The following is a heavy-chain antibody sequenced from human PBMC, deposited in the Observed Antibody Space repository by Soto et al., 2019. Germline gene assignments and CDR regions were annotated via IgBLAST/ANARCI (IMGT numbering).Heavy chain of an antibody. CDR3: ASTMVRGVIYGMDV. CDR2: INPNSGGT. V-gene: IGHV1-2*04. D-gene: IGHD3-10*01. Sequence: ASVKVSCKASGYTFTSYAMHWVRQAPGQGLEWMGWINPNSGGTNYAQKFQGWVTMTRDTSISTAYMELSRLRSDDTAVYYCASTMVRGVIYGMDVWGQGTTVTVSS. J-gene: IGHJ6*02. CDR1: GYTFTSYA.